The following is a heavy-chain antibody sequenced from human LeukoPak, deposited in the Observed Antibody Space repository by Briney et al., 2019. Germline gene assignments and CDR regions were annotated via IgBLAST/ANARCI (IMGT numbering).Heavy chain of an antibody. Sequence: GGSLRLSCAASGFTFSSYEMNWIRQAPGKGLEWISYISNSGSTKYYADSVKGRFTISRDNAKNSVYLQMDSLRAEDTAVYYCARVGYYYDSSGYHDAFDVWGQGTMVTVSS. CDR2: ISNSGSTK. D-gene: IGHD3-22*01. CDR1: GFTFSSYE. J-gene: IGHJ3*01. CDR3: ARVGYYYDSSGYHDAFDV. V-gene: IGHV3-48*03.